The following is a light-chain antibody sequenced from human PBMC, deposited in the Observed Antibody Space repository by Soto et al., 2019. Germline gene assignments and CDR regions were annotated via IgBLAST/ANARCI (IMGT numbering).Light chain of an antibody. CDR1: QRDNSSY. CDR3: EPPCTSPGMT. Sequence: QRDNSSYLAWYQQKPGQAPRLLIYGASRRATGIPDRFSGCGSRTAYALGLRSLQSGESAVPIYEPPCTSPGMTFGLGTRLEIK. CDR2: GAS. V-gene: IGKV3-20*01. J-gene: IGKJ5*01.